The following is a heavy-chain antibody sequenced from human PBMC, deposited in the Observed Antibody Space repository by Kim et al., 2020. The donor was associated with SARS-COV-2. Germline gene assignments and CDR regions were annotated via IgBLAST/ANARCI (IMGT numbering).Heavy chain of an antibody. CDR2: FYPGDSDT. Sequence: GESLKISCQGSGYSFDRYWIGWVRQVPGRGLEWMGLFYPGDSDTRYNPSFEGHVTISVDKSINPAYMQGDSLKASDTAIYYCTRAPAAGGFFDFWGQGSLVTVSS. D-gene: IGHD6-25*01. J-gene: IGHJ4*02. CDR1: GYSFDRYW. V-gene: IGHV5-51*01. CDR3: TRAPAAGGFFDF.